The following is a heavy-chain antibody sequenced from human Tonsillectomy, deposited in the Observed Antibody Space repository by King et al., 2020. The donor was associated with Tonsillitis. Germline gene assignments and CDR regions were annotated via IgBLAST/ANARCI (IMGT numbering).Heavy chain of an antibody. Sequence: VQLQQSGPGLVKPSQTLSLTCGISGDSVSSNSAGWNWIRQSPSRGLEWLGRIYYRSKWYIDYAPSVKSRISINPDTSKNQFSLQLNSVTPEDTAVYYCAGGGLVRGAIGLVDPWGQGTLVTVSS. CDR1: GDSVSSNSAG. CDR2: IYYRSKWYI. D-gene: IGHD3-10*01. V-gene: IGHV6-1*02. CDR3: AGGGLVRGAIGLVDP. J-gene: IGHJ5*02.